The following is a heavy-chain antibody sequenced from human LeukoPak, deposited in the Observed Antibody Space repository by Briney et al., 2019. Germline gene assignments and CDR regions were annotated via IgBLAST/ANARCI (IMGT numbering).Heavy chain of an antibody. CDR3: AKGGYSYGPPLWD. CDR1: GSTFSSYG. V-gene: IGHV3-30*18. CDR2: ISYDGSNK. D-gene: IGHD5-18*01. Sequence: GRSLRLSCAASGSTFSSYGMHWVRQAPGKGLEWVAVISYDGSNKYYADSVKGRFTISRDNSKNTLYLQMNSLRAEDTAVYYCAKGGYSYGPPLWDWGQGTLVTVSS. J-gene: IGHJ4*02.